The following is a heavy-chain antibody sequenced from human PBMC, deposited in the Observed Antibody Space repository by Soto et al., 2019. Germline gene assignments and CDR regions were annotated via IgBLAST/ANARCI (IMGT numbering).Heavy chain of an antibody. Sequence: PSETLSLTCTVSGGSIRNNYWSWIRQPPGEGLEWIGHVYYSGSTNYNPSLKSRVTISVDTFKNQFSLRLTSVTAADTAVYYCAAPRGDYFDSWGQGTLVTVSS. CDR2: VYYSGST. CDR3: AAPRGDYFDS. CDR1: GGSIRNNY. J-gene: IGHJ4*02. V-gene: IGHV4-59*08. D-gene: IGHD3-10*01.